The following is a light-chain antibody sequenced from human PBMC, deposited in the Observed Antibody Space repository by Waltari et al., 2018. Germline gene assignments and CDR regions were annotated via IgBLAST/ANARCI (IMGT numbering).Light chain of an antibody. CDR1: SGSVSTNYY. J-gene: IGLJ3*02. V-gene: IGLV8-61*01. Sequence: TVVTQEPPSSVSPGGTVTPTCGLSSGSVSTNYYPSWYQQTPGQAPRTLISSTTTRSSGVPDRFSGSILGNKAALTITGAQADDESDYYCVLYMGSGIWVFGGGTKLTVL. CDR2: STT. CDR3: VLYMGSGIWV.